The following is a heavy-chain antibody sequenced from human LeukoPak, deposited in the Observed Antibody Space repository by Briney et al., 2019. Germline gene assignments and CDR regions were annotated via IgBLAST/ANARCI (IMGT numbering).Heavy chain of an antibody. CDR2: ISGSGGST. CDR1: GFTFSSYA. D-gene: IGHD5-18*01. CDR3: ARKYSYASDY. Sequence: GGSLRLSCAASGFTFSSYAMSWVRQAPGKGLEWVSAISGSGGSTYYADSVKGRFTISRDNSKNTLFLQMNSLRAEDTAVYYCARKYSYASDYWGQGTLVTVSS. V-gene: IGHV3-23*01. J-gene: IGHJ4*02.